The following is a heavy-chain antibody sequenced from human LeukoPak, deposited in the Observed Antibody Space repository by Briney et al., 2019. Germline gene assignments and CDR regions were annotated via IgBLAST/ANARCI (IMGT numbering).Heavy chain of an antibody. V-gene: IGHV3-23*01. CDR1: GVTFTSYA. J-gene: IGHJ4*02. CDR3: AKPARPDYAEY. CDR2: ISGSGGKK. Sequence: GGTLRLSCAASGVTFTSYAIKWGRQAPGKGLEWVSAISGSGGKKYYADSVRGRFTITRDNYKNTIYLQMNSMRAEDTAVYYCAKPARPDYAEYWGQGTLVTVSS.